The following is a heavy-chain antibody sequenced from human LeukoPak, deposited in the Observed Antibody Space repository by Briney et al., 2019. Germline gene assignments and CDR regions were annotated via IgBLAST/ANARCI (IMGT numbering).Heavy chain of an antibody. Sequence: GESLKISCEGSGYSFPTYWIAWVRQMPGKGLELMGMVYPDESNIRYSPSFQGQVTISADKSISTAYLQWSSLKASDTAMYYCARPPSRGYSSSFEYWGQGTLVTVSS. D-gene: IGHD2-2*03. CDR2: VYPDESNI. CDR3: ARPPSRGYSSSFEY. CDR1: GYSFPTYW. V-gene: IGHV5-51*01. J-gene: IGHJ4*02.